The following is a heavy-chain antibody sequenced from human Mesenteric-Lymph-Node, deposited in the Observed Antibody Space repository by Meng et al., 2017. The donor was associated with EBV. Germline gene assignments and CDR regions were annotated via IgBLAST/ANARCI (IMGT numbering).Heavy chain of an antibody. CDR3: ARGRRVNMVSLDFDH. V-gene: IGHV1-69*01. CDR2: TVPLVGSA. CDR1: GDTFSSHP. J-gene: IGHJ4*02. Sequence: QVQLVQSGAEGRKPGSSVKVSCKSSGDTFSSHPISWVRQTPGQGLEWVGGTVPLVGSAVYAQKFQGRVTITADESTTTAFMELRSLTSEDTAVYYCARGRRVNMVSLDFDHWGQGTLVTVSS. D-gene: IGHD4/OR15-4a*01.